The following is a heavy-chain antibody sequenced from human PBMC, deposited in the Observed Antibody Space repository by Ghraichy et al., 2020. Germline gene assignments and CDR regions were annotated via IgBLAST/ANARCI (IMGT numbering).Heavy chain of an antibody. CDR3: ARDGDPYFYYYAMDV. CDR1: GFTFRTYD. CDR2: ITSDSSYI. Sequence: GESLNISCAASGFTFRTYDMNWVRQAPGKGLKWVSSITSDSSYIYYGDSVKGRFTISRDNAKNSMYLQMNSLRAEDTAVYFCARDGDPYFYYYAMDVWGQGTTVTVSS. D-gene: IGHD2-21*01. V-gene: IGHV3-21*01. J-gene: IGHJ6*02.